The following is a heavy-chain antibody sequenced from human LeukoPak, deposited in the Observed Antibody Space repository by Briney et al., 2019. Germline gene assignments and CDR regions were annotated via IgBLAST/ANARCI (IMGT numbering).Heavy chain of an antibody. Sequence: SETLSLTCVVSGYSISSGYHWGWIRQPPGEGLKWIGSVYRSGSTYYNPSLKSRVTISVDTSKNQISLKVRSVTAADTAVYYCARENWVFDYWGQGILVTVSS. V-gene: IGHV4-38-2*02. D-gene: IGHD7-27*01. J-gene: IGHJ4*02. CDR1: GYSISSGYH. CDR3: ARENWVFDY. CDR2: VYRSGST.